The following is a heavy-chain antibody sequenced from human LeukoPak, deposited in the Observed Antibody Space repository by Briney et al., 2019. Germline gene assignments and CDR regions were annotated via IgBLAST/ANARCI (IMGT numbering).Heavy chain of an antibody. CDR3: AKAGHRELGGYFDY. Sequence: GGSLRLSCAASGFTFSSYAMHWVRQAPGKGLEWVAVISYDGSNKYYADSVKGRFTISRDNSKNTLYLQMNSLRAEDTAVYYCAKAGHRELGGYFDYWGQGTLVTVSS. V-gene: IGHV3-30-3*01. CDR1: GFTFSSYA. J-gene: IGHJ4*02. D-gene: IGHD3-10*01. CDR2: ISYDGSNK.